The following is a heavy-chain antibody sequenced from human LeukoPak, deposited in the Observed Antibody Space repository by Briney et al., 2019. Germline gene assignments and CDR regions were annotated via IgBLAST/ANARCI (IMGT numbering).Heavy chain of an antibody. V-gene: IGHV1-69*06. CDR3: ARGHYSNFGYWFDP. J-gene: IGHJ5*02. D-gene: IGHD4-11*01. Sequence: SVNVSCKASGGTFSSYAISWVRQAPGQGLEWMGGIIPIFGTANYAQKFQGRVTITEDKSTSTAYMELSSLRSDDTAVYYCARGHYSNFGYWFDPWGQGTLVTVSS. CDR1: GGTFSSYA. CDR2: IIPIFGTA.